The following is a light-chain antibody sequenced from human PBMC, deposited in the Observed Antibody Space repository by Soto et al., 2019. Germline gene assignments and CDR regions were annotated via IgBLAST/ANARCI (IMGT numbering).Light chain of an antibody. CDR3: QQYNIWPPFT. CDR2: GAS. Sequence: EIVMTQSPATLSVSPGERATLSCRASQGVNTNLAWYQQKPGQAPRLLIYGASTRATGLPARFSGSGSGTEFTLTISSLQSEDFAVYYCQQYNIWPPFTFGPGTKVDIK. V-gene: IGKV3-15*01. CDR1: QGVNTN. J-gene: IGKJ3*01.